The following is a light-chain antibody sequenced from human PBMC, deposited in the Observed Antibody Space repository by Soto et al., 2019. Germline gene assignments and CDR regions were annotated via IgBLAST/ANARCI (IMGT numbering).Light chain of an antibody. Sequence: EIVLTQSPGTLSLSPGERATLSCRAGQSVSSSYLAWYQQKPDQPPRLLIFHASNRATGIPDRFSGSGSGTDFTLSISSLEPEDFAVYYCQHYGRSPPSWTFGQGTKVESK. V-gene: IGKV3-20*01. CDR3: QHYGRSPPSWT. CDR1: QSVSSSY. J-gene: IGKJ1*01. CDR2: HAS.